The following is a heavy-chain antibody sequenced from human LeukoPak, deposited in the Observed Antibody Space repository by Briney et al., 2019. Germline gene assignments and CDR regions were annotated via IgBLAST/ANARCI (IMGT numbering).Heavy chain of an antibody. CDR2: IYSGGST. CDR1: GFTVSSNY. V-gene: IGHV3-53*04. CDR3: ARVPLRAVAGGYYYYYGMDV. D-gene: IGHD6-19*01. Sequence: PGGSLRLSCAASGFTVSSNYMSWVRQAPGKGLEWVSVIYSGGSTYYADSVKGRFTISRHNSKNTLYLQMNSLRAEVTAVYYCARVPLRAVAGGYYYYYGMDVWGQGTTVTVSS. J-gene: IGHJ6*02.